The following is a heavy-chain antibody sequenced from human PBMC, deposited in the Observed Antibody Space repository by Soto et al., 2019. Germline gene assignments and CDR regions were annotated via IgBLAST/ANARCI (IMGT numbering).Heavy chain of an antibody. D-gene: IGHD3-10*01. J-gene: IGHJ4*02. V-gene: IGHV3-74*01. CDR1: GFTFSPFW. Sequence: EVQLVESGGGLVQPGGSLRLSCAASGFTFSPFWMHWVRQVPGKGPVWVSRINSDGNSTSYADSVKGRFTISRDNAKNTLYLQMNSLRAEDTVVYYCARGSYHFDYWGQGTLVTVSS. CDR2: INSDGNST. CDR3: ARGSYHFDY.